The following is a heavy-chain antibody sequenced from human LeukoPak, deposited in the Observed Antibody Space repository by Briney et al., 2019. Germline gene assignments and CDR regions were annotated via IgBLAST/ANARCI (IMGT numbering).Heavy chain of an antibody. J-gene: IGHJ4*02. CDR2: ISASGSTI. Sequence: GGSLRLSCAASGFTFSAYEMIWVRQAPGKALEWVSYISASGSTIYYADSVKGRFTISRDNAKNSLYLQMNSLRAEDAAVYYCARDTRLDYWGQGTLVTVSS. CDR3: ARDTRLDY. V-gene: IGHV3-48*03. CDR1: GFTFSAYE.